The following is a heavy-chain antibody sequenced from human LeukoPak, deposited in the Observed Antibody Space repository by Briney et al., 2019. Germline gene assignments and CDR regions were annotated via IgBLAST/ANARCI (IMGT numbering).Heavy chain of an antibody. D-gene: IGHD2/OR15-2a*01. CDR2: IKKDGSEK. J-gene: IGHJ4*02. V-gene: IGHV3-7*01. CDR3: ARDGRCSSATFYWRV. CDR1: GFTFSSYW. Sequence: GGSLRLSCAASGFTFSSYWMSWVRQAPGKGLGWVANIKKDGSEKTYVDSVKGRFTISRDNAKNSLYLQMNSLRAEDTAVYYCARDGRCSSATFYWRVWGQGTLVTVTS.